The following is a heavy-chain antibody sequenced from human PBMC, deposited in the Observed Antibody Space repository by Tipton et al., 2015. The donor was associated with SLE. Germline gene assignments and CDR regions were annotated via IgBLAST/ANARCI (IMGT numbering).Heavy chain of an antibody. CDR2: INHSGST. CDR3: ARYDIADTHFDG. Sequence: TLSLTCTVSGGSISSGSYYWSWLRQPPGKGLDWIGEINHSGSTNYNPSLKSRVTISVDTSKNQFSLKLSSVTAADTAVYYCARYDIADTHFDGWGQGTMVTVSS. J-gene: IGHJ3*01. CDR1: GGSISSGSYY. V-gene: IGHV4-61*01. D-gene: IGHD3-22*01.